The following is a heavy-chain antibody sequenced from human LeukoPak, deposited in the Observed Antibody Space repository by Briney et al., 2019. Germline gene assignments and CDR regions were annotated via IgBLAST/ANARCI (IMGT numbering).Heavy chain of an antibody. J-gene: IGHJ6*03. Sequence: PSETLSLTCAVSGGSTSSSNWWNWVRQAPGKGLEWVSAISGSGGSTYYADSVKGRFTISRDNSKNTLYLQMNSLRAEDTAVYYCAKGVGYYYYMDVWGKGTTVTVSS. CDR2: ISGSGGST. V-gene: IGHV3-23*01. CDR3: AKGVGYYYYMDV. CDR1: GGSTSSSN.